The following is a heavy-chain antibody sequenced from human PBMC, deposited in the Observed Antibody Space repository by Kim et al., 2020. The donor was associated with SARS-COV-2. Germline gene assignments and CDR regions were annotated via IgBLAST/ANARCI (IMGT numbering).Heavy chain of an antibody. D-gene: IGHD6-19*01. J-gene: IGHJ4*01. Sequence: GGSLRLSCAASGFTFSSYGMHWVRQAPGKGLEWVAVISYNGSTKYYADSVKGRFTISRDNSKNTLYLQMNSLRAEDTAVYYCARGQITVASLYYFDFWG. CDR1: GFTFSSYG. CDR2: ISYNGSTK. CDR3: ARGQITVASLYYFDF. V-gene: IGHV3-30*12.